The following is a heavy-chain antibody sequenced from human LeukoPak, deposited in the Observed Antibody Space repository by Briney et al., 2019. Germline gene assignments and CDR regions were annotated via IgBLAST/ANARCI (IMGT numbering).Heavy chain of an antibody. J-gene: IGHJ4*02. V-gene: IGHV1-24*01. CDR2: FDPEEGET. Sequence: ASVKGSCKVSGYTLTELSMHWVRQAPGKGLEWMGGFDPEEGETIYAQKFQGRVTMTEDTSTDTAYMELSSLRSEDTAVYYCATDGRRNSGWYRNYYFDYWGREPWSPSPQ. D-gene: IGHD6-19*01. CDR1: GYTLTELS. CDR3: ATDGRRNSGWYRNYYFDY.